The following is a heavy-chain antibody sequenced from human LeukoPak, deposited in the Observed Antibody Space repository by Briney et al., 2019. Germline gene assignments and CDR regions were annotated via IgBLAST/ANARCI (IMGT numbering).Heavy chain of an antibody. CDR3: ARAGSGSYLTTFDY. Sequence: SETLSLTCTVSGGSISSYYWSWIRQPPGKGLEWIGYIYYSGSTNYNPSLKSRVTISVDTSKNQFSLKLSSVTAADTAVYYCARAGSGSYLTTFDYWGQGTLVTVSS. D-gene: IGHD1-26*01. V-gene: IGHV4-59*01. J-gene: IGHJ4*02. CDR1: GGSISSYY. CDR2: IYYSGST.